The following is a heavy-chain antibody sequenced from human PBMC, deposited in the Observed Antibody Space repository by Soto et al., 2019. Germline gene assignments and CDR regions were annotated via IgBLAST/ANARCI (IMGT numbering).Heavy chain of an antibody. CDR3: ARAPLQLCLDY. CDR1: GGSFSGYY. CDR2: INHSGST. V-gene: IGHV4-34*01. D-gene: IGHD2-2*01. Sequence: SSETLSLTCAVYGGSFSGYYWSWIRQPPGKGLEWIGEINHSGSTNYNPSLKSRVTISVDTSKNQFSLKLSSVTAADTAVYYCARAPLQLCLDYWGQGTLVTVSS. J-gene: IGHJ4*02.